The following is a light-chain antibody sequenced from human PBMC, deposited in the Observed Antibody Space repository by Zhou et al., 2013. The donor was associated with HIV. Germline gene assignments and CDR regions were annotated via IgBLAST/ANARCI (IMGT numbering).Light chain of an antibody. V-gene: IGLV2-14*03. CDR3: SSYTTNIYV. CDR1: SSDVGGYNY. J-gene: IGLJ1*01. Sequence: QSALTQVASVSGSPGQTITIACTGTSSDVGGYNYVSWYQQHPGKAPKLMIYDVTNRPSGVSNRFSGSKSGNTASLTISGLQAEDEADYFCSSYTTNIYVFGTGTKVTVL. CDR2: DVT.